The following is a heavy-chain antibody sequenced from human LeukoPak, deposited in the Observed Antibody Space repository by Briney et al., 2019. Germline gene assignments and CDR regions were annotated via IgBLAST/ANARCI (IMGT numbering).Heavy chain of an antibody. J-gene: IGHJ4*02. Sequence: GGSLRLSCAASGFTFYDYGMSWVRQAPGKGLEWVSGINWNGGSTGYADSVNGRFTISRDNAKNSLYLQMNSLRAEDTALYHCARVFWAGSSYYFDYWGQGTLVTVSS. V-gene: IGHV3-20*01. CDR2: INWNGGST. CDR3: ARVFWAGSSYYFDY. CDR1: GFTFYDYG. D-gene: IGHD3/OR15-3a*01.